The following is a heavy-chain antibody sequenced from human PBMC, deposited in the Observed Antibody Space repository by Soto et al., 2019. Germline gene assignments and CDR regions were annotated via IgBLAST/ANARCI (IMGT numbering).Heavy chain of an antibody. J-gene: IGHJ6*03. CDR3: ARGRGGGHRLGGYYYYMDV. Sequence: QVQLQQWGAGLLKPSETLSLTCAVYGGSFSGYYWSWIRQPPGKGLEWIGEINHSGSTNYNPSLKSRVTISGDTSQNQCPLQLSSVTAADTAVYYCARGRGGGHRLGGYYYYMDVWGKGTTVTVSS. CDR2: INHSGST. D-gene: IGHD2-15*01. V-gene: IGHV4-34*01. CDR1: GGSFSGYY.